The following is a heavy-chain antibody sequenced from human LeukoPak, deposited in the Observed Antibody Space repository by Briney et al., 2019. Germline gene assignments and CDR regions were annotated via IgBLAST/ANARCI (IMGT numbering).Heavy chain of an antibody. J-gene: IGHJ4*02. D-gene: IGHD3-22*01. CDR3: ARASYYYDSSGYYFFDY. V-gene: IGHV3-21*01. CDR2: ISSSSSYI. Sequence: GGSLRLSCAASGFTFSSYSMNWVRQAPGKGLEWVSSISSSSSYIYYADSMKGRFTISRDNAKNSLYLQTNSLRAEDTAVYYCARASYYYDSSGYYFFDYWGQGTLVTVSS. CDR1: GFTFSSYS.